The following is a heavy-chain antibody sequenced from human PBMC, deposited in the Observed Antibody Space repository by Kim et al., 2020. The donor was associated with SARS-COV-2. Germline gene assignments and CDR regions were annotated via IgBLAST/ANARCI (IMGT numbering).Heavy chain of an antibody. V-gene: IGHV3-15*01. Sequence: GGSLRLSCAASGFTFYNAWMSWVRQAPRRGLEWDGRIRSKTDGGTSDYGAPVKGRFIISRDDSDNTLYLQMNDLQTEDTAVYFCSLIGGRGWTPSWGQGT. CDR3: SLIGGRGWTPS. J-gene: IGHJ4*02. CDR1: GFTFYNAW. D-gene: IGHD3-10*01. CDR2: IRSKTDGGTS.